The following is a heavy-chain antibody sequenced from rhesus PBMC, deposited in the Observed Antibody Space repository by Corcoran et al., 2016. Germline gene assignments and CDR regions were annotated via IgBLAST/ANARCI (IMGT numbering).Heavy chain of an antibody. J-gene: IGHJ4*01. CDR2: IYGNSAST. D-gene: IGHD3-34*01. CDR3: ARDGVTQFDY. V-gene: IGHV4-73*01. Sequence: QVQLQQWGEGLVKPSETLSLTCAVYGGSISGYYYWSWIRQPPGKVLEWIGYIYGNSASTNYNPSLKNRVTISKDTCKNQFSLKLSSVTAADTAVYYCARDGVTQFDYWGQGVLVTVSS. CDR1: GGSISGYYY.